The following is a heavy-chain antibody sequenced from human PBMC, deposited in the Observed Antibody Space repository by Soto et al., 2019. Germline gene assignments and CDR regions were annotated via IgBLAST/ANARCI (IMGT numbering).Heavy chain of an antibody. J-gene: IGHJ3*02. D-gene: IGHD1-26*01. CDR3: ARAVGAPAVFSFDI. CDR2: IIPIFGTA. Sequence: ASVKVSWKASGGTFSSYAISWVRQAPGQGLEWMGGIIPIFGTANYAQKFQGRVTITADESTSTAYMELSSLRSEDTAVYYCARAVGAPAVFSFDIWGQGTMVTVSS. V-gene: IGHV1-69*13. CDR1: GGTFSSYA.